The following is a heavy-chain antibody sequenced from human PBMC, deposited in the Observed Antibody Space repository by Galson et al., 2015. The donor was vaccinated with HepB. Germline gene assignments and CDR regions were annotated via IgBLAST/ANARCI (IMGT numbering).Heavy chain of an antibody. J-gene: IGHJ2*01. V-gene: IGHV1-18*04. CDR2: NSTDTGDT. Sequence: SVKVSCKAFGYTFRNYGISWVRQAPGQGLEWMAWNSTDTGDTNYAQKFQDRVTMTTDTFTTTGSMELRNLRSDDTAVYYCARGQVRWYFDLWGRGTLVTVSS. CDR3: ARGQVRWYFDL. CDR1: GYTFRNYG.